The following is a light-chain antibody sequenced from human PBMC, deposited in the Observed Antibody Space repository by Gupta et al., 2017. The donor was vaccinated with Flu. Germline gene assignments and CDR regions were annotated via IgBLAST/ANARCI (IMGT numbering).Light chain of an antibody. V-gene: IGLV2-14*04. CDR3: SSYTSSSNPVV. J-gene: IGLJ2*01. Sequence: ITISCTGTSSDVGGYNYVSWYQQHPGKAPKLMIYDVSNRPSGVSNRFSGSKSGNTASLTISGLQAEDEADYYCSSYTSSSNPVVFGGGTKLTVL. CDR1: SSDVGGYNY. CDR2: DVS.